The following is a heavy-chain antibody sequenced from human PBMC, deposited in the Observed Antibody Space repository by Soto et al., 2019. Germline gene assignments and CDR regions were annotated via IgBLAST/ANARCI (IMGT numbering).Heavy chain of an antibody. D-gene: IGHD3-22*01. V-gene: IGHV4-31*03. J-gene: IGHJ6*02. CDR1: GGSISSGGYY. CDR2: IYYSGST. Sequence: SETLSLTCTVSGGSISSGGYYWSWIRQHPGKGLEWIGYIYYSGSTYYNPSLKSRVTISVDTSKNQFSLKLSSVTAADTAVYYCARDAVPYYYDSSGYYYLGDGMDVWGQGTTVTVSS. CDR3: ARDAVPYYYDSSGYYYLGDGMDV.